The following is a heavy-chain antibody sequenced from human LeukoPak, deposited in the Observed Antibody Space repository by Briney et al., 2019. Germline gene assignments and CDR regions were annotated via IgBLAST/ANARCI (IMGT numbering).Heavy chain of an antibody. CDR2: IGTAGDT. CDR1: GFTFSSYD. CDR3: ARAPGIAVAGSYWYFDL. Sequence: WGSLRLSCAASGFTFSSYDMHWVRQATGKGLEWVSAIGTAGDTYYPGSVKGRFTISRENAKNSLYLQMNSLRAGDTAVYYCARAPGIAVAGSYWYFDLWGRGTLVTVSS. J-gene: IGHJ2*01. V-gene: IGHV3-13*04. D-gene: IGHD6-19*01.